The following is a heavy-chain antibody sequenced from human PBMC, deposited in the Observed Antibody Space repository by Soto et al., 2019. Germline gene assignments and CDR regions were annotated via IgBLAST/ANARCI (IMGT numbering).Heavy chain of an antibody. CDR1: GFTFSSYG. Sequence: GGSLRLSCADSGFTFSSYGMHWVRQAPGKGLEWVAVISYDGSNKYYADSVKGRFTISRDNSKNTLYLQMNSLRAEDTAVYYCAKDLRLYIAAAGTHHDYWGQGTLVNVSS. CDR2: ISYDGSNK. V-gene: IGHV3-30*18. CDR3: AKDLRLYIAAAGTHHDY. D-gene: IGHD6-13*01. J-gene: IGHJ4*02.